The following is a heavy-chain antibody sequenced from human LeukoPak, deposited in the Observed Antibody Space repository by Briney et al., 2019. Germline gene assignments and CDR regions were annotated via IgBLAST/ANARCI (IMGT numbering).Heavy chain of an antibody. Sequence: PGGSLRLSCAASGFTFSSYAMSWVRQAPGKGLEWVSAISGSGGSTYYADSVKGRFTTSRDNSKNTQYLQLNSLRAEDTAVYYCARRGLTLGAAPVPKYNFDYWGQGTLVTVSS. D-gene: IGHD6-13*01. CDR2: ISGSGGST. CDR1: GFTFSSYA. J-gene: IGHJ4*02. V-gene: IGHV3-23*01. CDR3: ARRGLTLGAAPVPKYNFDY.